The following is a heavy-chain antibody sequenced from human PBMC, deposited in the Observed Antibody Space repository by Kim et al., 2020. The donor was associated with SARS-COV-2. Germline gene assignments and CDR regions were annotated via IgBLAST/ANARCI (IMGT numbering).Heavy chain of an antibody. V-gene: IGHV4-31*03. Sequence: SETLSLTCTVSGGSISSGGYYWSWIRQHPGKGLEWIGYIYYSGSTYYNPSLKSRVTISVDTSKNQFSLKLSSVTAADTAVYYFARARRGIVVDAFDIWGQGTMVTVSS. CDR3: ARARRGIVVDAFDI. D-gene: IGHD6-19*01. J-gene: IGHJ3*02. CDR2: IYYSGST. CDR1: GGSISSGGYY.